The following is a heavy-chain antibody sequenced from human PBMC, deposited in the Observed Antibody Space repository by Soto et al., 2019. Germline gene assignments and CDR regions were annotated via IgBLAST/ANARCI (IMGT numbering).Heavy chain of an antibody. V-gene: IGHV4-39*01. CDR2: IYYSGST. Sequence: SETLSLTCTVSGGSISSSSYYWGWIRQPPGKGLEWIGSIYYSGSTYYNPSLKSRVTISVDTSKNQFSLKLSSVTAADTAVYYCARRRNELNAFDIWGQGTMVTVSS. CDR3: ARRRNELNAFDI. J-gene: IGHJ3*02. CDR1: GGSISSSSYY. D-gene: IGHD1-1*01.